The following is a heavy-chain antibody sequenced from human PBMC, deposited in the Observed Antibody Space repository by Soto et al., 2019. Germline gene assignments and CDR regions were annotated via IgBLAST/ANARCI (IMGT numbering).Heavy chain of an antibody. D-gene: IGHD2-15*01. V-gene: IGHV1-69*12. Sequence: QVQLVQSGAEVKKPGSSVKVSCKASGGTFSSYAISWVRQAPGQGLEWMGGIIPIFGTTNYAQKYQGRVTITADEAKSTAYMELSSLRSGDTAVYYCARVVTVVKSFHYWYFDLWGRGTLVTVSS. CDR1: GGTFSSYA. J-gene: IGHJ2*01. CDR2: IIPIFGTT. CDR3: ARVVTVVKSFHYWYFDL.